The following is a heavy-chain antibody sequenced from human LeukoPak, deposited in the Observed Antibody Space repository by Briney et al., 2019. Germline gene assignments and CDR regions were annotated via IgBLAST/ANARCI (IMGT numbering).Heavy chain of an antibody. J-gene: IGHJ4*02. Sequence: PSETLSLTCTVSGGSISSSSYYWGWIRQPPGKGLEWIGSIYYSGSTYYNPSLKSRVTISVDTSKNQFSLKLSSVTAADTAVYYCARVRYQLLRPFDYWGQGTLVTVSS. V-gene: IGHV4-39*01. CDR2: IYYSGST. D-gene: IGHD2-2*01. CDR1: GGSISSSSYY. CDR3: ARVRYQLLRPFDY.